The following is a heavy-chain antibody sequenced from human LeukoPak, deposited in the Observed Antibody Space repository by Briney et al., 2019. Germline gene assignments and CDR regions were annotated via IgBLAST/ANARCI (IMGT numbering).Heavy chain of an antibody. V-gene: IGHV1-69*05. D-gene: IGHD3-22*01. J-gene: IGHJ4*02. CDR3: ARGFMGVVGRYFDY. Sequence: ASVKVSCTASGGTFSSYAISWVRQAPGQGLEWTGGIIPIFGTANYAQKFQGRVTITTDESTSTAYMELSSLRSEDTAVYYCARGFMGVVGRYFDYWGQGTLVTVSS. CDR2: IIPIFGTA. CDR1: GGTFSSYA.